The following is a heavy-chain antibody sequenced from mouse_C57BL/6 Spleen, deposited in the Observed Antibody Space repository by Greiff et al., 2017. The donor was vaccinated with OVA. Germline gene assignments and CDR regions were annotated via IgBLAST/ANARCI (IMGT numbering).Heavy chain of an antibody. V-gene: IGHV1-82*01. Sequence: VQLQQSGPELVKPGASVKISCKASGYAFSSSWMNWVKQRPGKGLEWIGRIYPGDGDTNYNGKFKGKATLTADKSSSTAYMQLSSLTSEDSAVYFCARLSEGYWGQGTSVTVSS. CDR1: GYAFSSSW. CDR3: ARLSEGY. CDR2: IYPGDGDT. J-gene: IGHJ4*01.